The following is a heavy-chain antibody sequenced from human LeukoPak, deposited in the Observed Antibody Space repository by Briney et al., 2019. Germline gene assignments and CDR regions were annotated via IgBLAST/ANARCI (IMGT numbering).Heavy chain of an antibody. D-gene: IGHD3-22*01. J-gene: IGHJ4*02. CDR3: TSGNYYDSSGYYYFDY. CDR2: IRSKANSYAT. Sequence: PGGSLRLSCAASGFTFSGSAMHWVRQASGKGLEWVGRIRSKANSYATAYAASVKGRFTISRDDSKNTAYLQMNSLKTEDTAVYYCTSGNYYDSSGYYYFDYWGQGTLVTVSS. CDR1: GFTFSGSA. V-gene: IGHV3-73*01.